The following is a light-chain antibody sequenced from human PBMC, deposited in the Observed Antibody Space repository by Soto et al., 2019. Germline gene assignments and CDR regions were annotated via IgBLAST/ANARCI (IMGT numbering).Light chain of an antibody. CDR2: KAS. CDR3: QQLKSHPIT. V-gene: IGKV1-5*03. J-gene: IGKJ5*01. CDR1: QSISSW. Sequence: IQMTQSPATLSASVGDRATITCRASQSISSWLAWYQQKPGKAPKLLIYKASSLESGVPSRFSGSGSGTEFTLTINSLQTEDVATYYCQQLKSHPITFGQGTRLEI.